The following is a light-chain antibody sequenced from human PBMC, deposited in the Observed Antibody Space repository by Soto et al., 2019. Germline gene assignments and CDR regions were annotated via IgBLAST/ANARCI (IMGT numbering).Light chain of an antibody. Sequence: QSVLTQPASVSGSPGQSITISCTGTSSDIGGGNYVSWYQQHPGKVPKLMIFEVSKRPSGVSYRFSDSKSGNTASLTISGLQAEDEADYYCSSYTGSSTLYVFGTGTKVTVL. CDR2: EVS. J-gene: IGLJ1*01. CDR3: SSYTGSSTLYV. V-gene: IGLV2-14*01. CDR1: SSDIGGGNY.